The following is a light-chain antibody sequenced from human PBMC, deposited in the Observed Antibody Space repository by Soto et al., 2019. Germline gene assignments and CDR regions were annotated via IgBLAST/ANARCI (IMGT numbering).Light chain of an antibody. V-gene: IGKV3-20*01. Sequence: IVFPPSPATLSFSPRSRASVACGASQSISSSFLAWYQQKPGQAPRLLIYGASSRATGIPDRFSGTGSETDFTLTISRLEPEDFAVYYCQQYDNSPITFGQGTRLENK. CDR3: QQYDNSPIT. CDR2: GAS. CDR1: QSISSSF. J-gene: IGKJ5*01.